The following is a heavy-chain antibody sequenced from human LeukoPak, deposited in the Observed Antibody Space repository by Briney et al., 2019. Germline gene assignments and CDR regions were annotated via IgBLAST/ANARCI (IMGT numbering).Heavy chain of an antibody. D-gene: IGHD3-22*01. J-gene: IGHJ4*02. CDR3: ARSYYYDYRQIDY. CDR1: GDSISTSSYY. CDR2: IYYSGST. Sequence: SETLSLTCTVSGDSISTSSYYWGWIRQPPGKGLEWLGSIYYSGSTYYNPSLKGRVTISVDTSQNQFSLNLYSVTAADKAVFYCARSYYYDYRQIDYWGQGTLVTVSS. V-gene: IGHV4-39*01.